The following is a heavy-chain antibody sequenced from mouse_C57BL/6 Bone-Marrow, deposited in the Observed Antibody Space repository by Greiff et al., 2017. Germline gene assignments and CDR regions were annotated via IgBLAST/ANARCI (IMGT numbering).Heavy chain of an antibody. V-gene: IGHV1-62-2*01. D-gene: IGHD1-1*01. Sequence: VQLQQSGAELVKPGASVKLSCKASGYTFTEYTIHWVKQRSGQGLEWIGWFYPGSGSIKYNEKFKDKATLTADTASSTVYMELSRLTSEDFAVYFCARHSLYYYGIRGYYAMDYWGQGTSVTVSS. CDR2: FYPGSGSI. CDR3: ARHSLYYYGIRGYYAMDY. J-gene: IGHJ4*01. CDR1: GYTFTEYT.